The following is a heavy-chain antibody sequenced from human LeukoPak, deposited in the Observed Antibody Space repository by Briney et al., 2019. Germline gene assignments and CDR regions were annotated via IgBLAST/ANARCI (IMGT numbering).Heavy chain of an antibody. Sequence: GRSLRLSCAASGFTFSSFGMHWVRQAPGKGLEWVAVISYDGSNKYYADSVKGRFTISRDNSKNTLYLQMNSLRAEDTAVYYCARGRSGSYYNAQDYWGQGTLVTVSS. CDR3: ARGRSGSYYNAQDY. J-gene: IGHJ4*02. CDR2: ISYDGSNK. V-gene: IGHV3-30*03. CDR1: GFTFSSFG. D-gene: IGHD3-10*01.